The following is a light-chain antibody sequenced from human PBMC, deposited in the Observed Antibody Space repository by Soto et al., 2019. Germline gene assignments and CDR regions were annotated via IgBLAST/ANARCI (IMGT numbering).Light chain of an antibody. Sequence: SALTQPASVSGSPGQSITISCTGTISDVGGYDYVSWYQQHPGKAPKLMIYDVSNRPSGVSNRFSGSKSGNTASLTISGLQAXDEADYYCSSYTTSSTYVFGTGTKVTVL. CDR2: DVS. CDR1: ISDVGGYDY. J-gene: IGLJ1*01. CDR3: SSYTTSSTYV. V-gene: IGLV2-14*01.